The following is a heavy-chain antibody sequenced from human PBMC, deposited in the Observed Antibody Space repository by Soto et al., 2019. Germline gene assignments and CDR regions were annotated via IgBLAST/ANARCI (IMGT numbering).Heavy chain of an antibody. V-gene: IGHV3-48*01. Sequence: GGSLRLSCAASGFTFSSYSMNWVRQAPGKGLEWVSYISSSSSTIYYADSVKGRFTISRDNAKNSLYLQMNSLRAEDTAVYYCARRRGYCTNGVCPYYYYMDVWGKGTTVTVSS. D-gene: IGHD2-8*01. CDR2: ISSSSSTI. CDR1: GFTFSSYS. CDR3: ARRRGYCTNGVCPYYYYMDV. J-gene: IGHJ6*03.